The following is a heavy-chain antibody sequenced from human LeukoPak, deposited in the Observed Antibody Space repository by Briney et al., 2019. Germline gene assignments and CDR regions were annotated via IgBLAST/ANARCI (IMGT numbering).Heavy chain of an antibody. J-gene: IGHJ4*02. CDR2: MFHSGRT. Sequence: LQTLSLTCAVSGASISSAGYSWSWIRQPPGKGLEWIGYMFHSGRTYYNESLKSRVTISVDRSKNQFSLNLRSVTAADTAVYYCARGGGLGLDYWGQGTLVTVSS. CDR1: GASISSAGYS. V-gene: IGHV4-30-2*01. D-gene: IGHD3-10*01. CDR3: ARGGGLGLDY.